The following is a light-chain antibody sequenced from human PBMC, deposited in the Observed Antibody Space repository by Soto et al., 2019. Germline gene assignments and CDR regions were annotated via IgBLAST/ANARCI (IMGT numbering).Light chain of an antibody. CDR1: QNIDMY. CDR2: GAS. CDR3: QHYQSYLWT. V-gene: IGKV1-39*01. Sequence: DIHMTQSPSSLSASVGDTVTITCRASQNIDMYLNWYQQKPGKAPRVLISGASNLQSGVPSRFSGSGSGTEFTLTINGLQPDDFATYYCQHYQSYLWTFGQGTKVDIK. J-gene: IGKJ1*01.